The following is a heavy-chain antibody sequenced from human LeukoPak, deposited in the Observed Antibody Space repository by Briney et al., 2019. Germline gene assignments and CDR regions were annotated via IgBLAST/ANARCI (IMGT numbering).Heavy chain of an antibody. CDR3: ARAHNWKYGTFDY. J-gene: IGHJ4*02. CDR2: ISSSSSTI. Sequence: PGGSLRLSCAASGFTFSSCSMNWVRQAPGKGLEWVSYISSSSSTIYYADSVKGRFTISRDNAKNSLYLQMNSLRAEDTAVYYCARAHNWKYGTFDYWGQGTLVTVSS. D-gene: IGHD1-7*01. CDR1: GFTFSSCS. V-gene: IGHV3-48*01.